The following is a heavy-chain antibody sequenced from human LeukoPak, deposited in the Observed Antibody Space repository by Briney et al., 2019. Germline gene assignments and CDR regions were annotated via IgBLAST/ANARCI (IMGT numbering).Heavy chain of an antibody. Sequence: PSETLSLTCAVYGGSFSGYYWSWIRQPPGRGLEWIGEINHSGSTNYNPSLKSRVTISVDTSKNQFSLKLSSVTAADTAVYYCARRSSGYGMDVWGQGTTVTVSS. V-gene: IGHV4-34*01. CDR2: INHSGST. CDR1: GGSFSGYY. CDR3: ARRSSGYGMDV. D-gene: IGHD3-22*01. J-gene: IGHJ6*02.